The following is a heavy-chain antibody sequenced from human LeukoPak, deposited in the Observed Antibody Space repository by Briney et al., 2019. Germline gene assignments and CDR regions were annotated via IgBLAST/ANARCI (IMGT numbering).Heavy chain of an antibody. CDR2: IYPGDSDT. CDR1: GYSFTNYW. J-gene: IGHJ3*02. V-gene: IGHV5-51*01. Sequence: GESLKISCKGSGYSFTNYWISWVRQMSGKGLEWMGIIYPGDSDTRYSPSFKGQVTISADKSISTAYLQWSSLKASDTAMFYCARRAVYGRTFDIWGQGTMVTVSS. CDR3: ARRAVYGRTFDI. D-gene: IGHD5/OR15-5a*01.